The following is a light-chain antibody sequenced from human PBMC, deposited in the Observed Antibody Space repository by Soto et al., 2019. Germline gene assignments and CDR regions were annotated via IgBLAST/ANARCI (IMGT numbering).Light chain of an antibody. CDR1: DICNNS. J-gene: IGLJ2*01. CDR3: KVWDDTSDHVV. Sequence: SYELTQPPSVSVAPGQTARINCGGSDICNNSVHWFQVKPGQAPVLVIYYDNNRASGIPELVSASNSGNTATLTISRVEAGDEADYFCKVWDDTSDHVVFGGGTQLTVL. V-gene: IGLV3-21*04. CDR2: YDN.